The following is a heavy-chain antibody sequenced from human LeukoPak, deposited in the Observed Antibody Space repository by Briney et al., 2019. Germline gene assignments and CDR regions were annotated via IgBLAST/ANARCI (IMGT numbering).Heavy chain of an antibody. D-gene: IGHD4-17*01. Sequence: AGRSLRLSRAASAITLSSDWIHWVRQAPGKGLVWVSRINSDGSSTNYVDSVKGRFTISRDNAKNTLYLQMNSLRAEDTAVYYCARGVGYGALVDYWGQGTLVTVSS. CDR3: ARGVGYGALVDY. V-gene: IGHV3-74*01. CDR1: AITLSSDW. J-gene: IGHJ4*02. CDR2: INSDGSST.